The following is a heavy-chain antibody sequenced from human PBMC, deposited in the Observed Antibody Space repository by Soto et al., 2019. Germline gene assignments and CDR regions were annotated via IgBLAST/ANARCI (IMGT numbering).Heavy chain of an antibody. D-gene: IGHD6-6*01. V-gene: IGHV3-13*01. CDR1: GFTFSSYD. CDR3: ARGPLSSSSGYFQH. J-gene: IGHJ1*01. Sequence: EVQLVESGGGLVQPGGSLRLSCAASGFTFSSYDMHWVRQATGKGLEWVSAIGTAGDTYYPGSVKGRSTIFRENAKNSLYLQMNSLRAGDTAGYYCARGPLSSSSGYFQHWGQGTLVTVSS. CDR2: IGTAGDT.